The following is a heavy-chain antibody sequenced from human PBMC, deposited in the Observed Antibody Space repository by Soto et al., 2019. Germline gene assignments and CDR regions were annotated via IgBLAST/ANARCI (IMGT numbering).Heavy chain of an antibody. Sequence: SVKVSCKASGGTFSSYAISWVRQAPGQGLEWMGGIIPIFGTANYAQKFQGRVTITADESTSTAYMELSSLRSEDTAVYYCAREYYDPLRAFDIWGQGTMVTVSS. CDR1: GGTFSSYA. CDR3: AREYYDPLRAFDI. D-gene: IGHD3-3*01. V-gene: IGHV1-69*13. CDR2: IIPIFGTA. J-gene: IGHJ3*02.